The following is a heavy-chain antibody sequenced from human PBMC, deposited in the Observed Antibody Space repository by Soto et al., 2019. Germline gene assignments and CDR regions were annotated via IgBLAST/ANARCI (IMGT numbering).Heavy chain of an antibody. CDR1: GGFISSSNYY. V-gene: IGHV4-39*01. Sequence: SETLSLTCTVSGGFISSSNYYWGWLRQAPGKELEWIGSIFYSGSTYHSPSLKSRVTMSVDTSKTAFSLQMTYVTAADTAVYYRARHRMVSRYFDLWGRDTLATAPQ. J-gene: IGHJ2*01. CDR3: ARHRMVSRYFDL. D-gene: IGHD2-8*01. CDR2: IFYSGST.